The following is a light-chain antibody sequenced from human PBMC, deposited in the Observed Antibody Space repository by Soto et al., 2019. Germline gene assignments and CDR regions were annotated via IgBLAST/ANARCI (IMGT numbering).Light chain of an antibody. J-gene: IGKJ5*01. V-gene: IGKV3-20*01. CDR3: QQYGSSLL. Sequence: EIVLTQSPATLSLSPGERATLSCRASQSVSSSYLAWYQQKPGQAPRLLIYGASSRATGIPDRFSGSGSGTDFTLTISRLEPEDFAVYYCQQYGSSLLFGQGTRLEIK. CDR2: GAS. CDR1: QSVSSSY.